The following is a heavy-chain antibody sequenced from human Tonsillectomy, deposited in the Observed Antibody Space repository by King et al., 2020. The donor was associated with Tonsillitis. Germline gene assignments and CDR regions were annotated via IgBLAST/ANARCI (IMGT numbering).Heavy chain of an antibody. Sequence: VQLVESGGGLVEPGRSLRLSCAASGFIFDDYAMHWVRQAPGKGLEWVSGISWNSGSIGYADSVKGRFTISRDNAKNSLYLQMKSLRNEDTALYYCAKGEGSYYYDSSGYYGGAFDIWGQGTMVTVSS. D-gene: IGHD3-22*01. CDR1: GFIFDDYA. CDR3: AKGEGSYYYDSSGYYGGAFDI. CDR2: ISWNSGSI. J-gene: IGHJ3*02. V-gene: IGHV3-9*01.